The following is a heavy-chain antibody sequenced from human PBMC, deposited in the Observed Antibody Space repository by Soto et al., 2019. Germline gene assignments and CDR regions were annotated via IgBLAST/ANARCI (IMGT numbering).Heavy chain of an antibody. CDR3: ARGSGFYSNYGH. CDR2: INHSGST. CDR1: GGSFSGYY. Sequence: SETLSLTCAVYGGSFSGYYWSWIRQPPGKGLEWIGEINHSGSTNYNPSLKSRVTISVDTSKNQFSLKLSSVTAADTAVYYCARGSGFYSNYGHWGQGTLVTVSS. V-gene: IGHV4-34*01. J-gene: IGHJ4*02. D-gene: IGHD4-4*01.